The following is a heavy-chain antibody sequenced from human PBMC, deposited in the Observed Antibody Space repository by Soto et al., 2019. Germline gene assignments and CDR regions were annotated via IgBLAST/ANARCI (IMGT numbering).Heavy chain of an antibody. CDR2: VYPDDSDT. CDR1: GNSFTSYW. D-gene: IGHD6-19*01. CDR3: ARHALEVALYYGMDV. Sequence: PGESLKISCTGSGNSFTSYWIALVRQEPGKGLEWMGIVYPDDSDTRYSPSFQGQVTMSVDKSITTAYLQWSSLKASDTAVYYCARHALEVALYYGMDVWGQGTTVTVSS. V-gene: IGHV5-51*01. J-gene: IGHJ6*02.